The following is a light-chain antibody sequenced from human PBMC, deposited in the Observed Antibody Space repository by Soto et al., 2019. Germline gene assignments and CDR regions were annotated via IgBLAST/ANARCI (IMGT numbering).Light chain of an antibody. V-gene: IGKV3-15*01. CDR1: QRIDTS. J-gene: IGKJ3*01. Sequence: EIVMTQSPATLSVSPGERATLSCRASQRIDTSLAWYQQRPGQAPRLLLYNAATRATGIPARFSGRGFGTEFTLTISSLQSEDFAVYYCQQYGSSPPIFTFGPGTKVDIK. CDR3: QQYGSSPPIFT. CDR2: NAA.